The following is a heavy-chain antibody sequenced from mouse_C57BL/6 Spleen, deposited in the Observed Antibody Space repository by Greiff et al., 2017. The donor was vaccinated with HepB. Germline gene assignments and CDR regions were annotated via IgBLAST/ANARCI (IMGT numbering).Heavy chain of an antibody. CDR1: GFSLTSYG. CDR2: IWSGGST. V-gene: IGHV2-2*01. CDR3: ARGDYGNYVWYFDV. J-gene: IGHJ1*03. Sequence: QVQLQQSGPGLVQPSQSLSITCTVSGFSLTSYGVHWVRQSPGKGLEWLGVIWSGGSTDYNAAFISRLSISKDNSKSQVFFKMNSLQADDTAIYYCARGDYGNYVWYFDVWGTGTTVTVSS. D-gene: IGHD2-1*01.